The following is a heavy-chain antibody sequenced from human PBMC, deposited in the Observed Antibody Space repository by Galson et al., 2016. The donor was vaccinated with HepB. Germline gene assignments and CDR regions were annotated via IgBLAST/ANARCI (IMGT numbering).Heavy chain of an antibody. V-gene: IGHV3-33*01. J-gene: IGHJ4*02. Sequence: SLRLSCAASGFTLSSFGMHWVRQAPGKGLEWVALIWSDGSNKYNADSVKGRFTISRDNSKNTLYLQMNSLSVDDTAVYYFARGGRNDVFDYWGQGTLVTVSS. CDR1: GFTLSSFG. CDR3: ARGGRNDVFDY. CDR2: IWSDGSNK. D-gene: IGHD1-1*01.